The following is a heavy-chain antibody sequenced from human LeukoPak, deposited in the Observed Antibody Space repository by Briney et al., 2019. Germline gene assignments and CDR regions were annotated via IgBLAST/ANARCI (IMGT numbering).Heavy chain of an antibody. CDR2: ISGSGGST. CDR1: GFIFSSYA. V-gene: IGHV3-23*01. Sequence: GGSLRLSCAASGFIFSSYAMSWVRQAPGKGLEWVSGISGSGGSTYYADSVKGRFTISRDNSRKTLYLQMSSLRAEDTAVYYCAKALNYYDSSGSYYGNDYWGQGTLVTVSS. J-gene: IGHJ4*02. D-gene: IGHD3-22*01. CDR3: AKALNYYDSSGSYYGNDY.